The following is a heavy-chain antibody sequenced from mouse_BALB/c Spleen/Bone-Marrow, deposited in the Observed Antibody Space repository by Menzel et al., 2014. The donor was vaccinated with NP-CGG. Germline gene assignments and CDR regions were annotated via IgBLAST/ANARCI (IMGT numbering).Heavy chain of an antibody. J-gene: IGHJ1*01. CDR2: IYPGDGST. CDR3: ARGLLRYFDV. V-gene: IGHV1S56*01. CDR1: GYTFTSYW. D-gene: IGHD2-3*01. Sequence: VQLVESGAELVRPGASVKLSCKASGYTFTSYWINWVKQRPGQGLEWIGWIYPGDGSTKYNEKFKGKATLTADKSSSTAYMQLSSLTSENSAVYFCARGLLRYFDVWGAGTTVTASS.